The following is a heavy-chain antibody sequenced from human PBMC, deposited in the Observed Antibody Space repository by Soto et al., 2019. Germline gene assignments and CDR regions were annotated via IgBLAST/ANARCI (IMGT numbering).Heavy chain of an antibody. D-gene: IGHD3-3*01. CDR1: GGSISSYY. V-gene: IGHV4-59*01. Sequence: PSETLSLTCTVSGGSISSYYWSWIRQPPGKGLEWIGYIYYSGSTNYNPSLKSRVTISVDTSKNQFSLKLSSVTAADTAVYYCARGYDFWSGYYTGMGDYYYYYGMDVWGQGTTVTVSS. J-gene: IGHJ6*02. CDR2: IYYSGST. CDR3: ARGYDFWSGYYTGMGDYYYYYGMDV.